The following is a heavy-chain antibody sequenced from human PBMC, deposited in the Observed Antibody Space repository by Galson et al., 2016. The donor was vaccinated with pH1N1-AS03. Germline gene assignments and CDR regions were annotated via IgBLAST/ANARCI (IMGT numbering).Heavy chain of an antibody. CDR1: GGTFSSYA. V-gene: IGHV1-69*13. D-gene: IGHD3-16*01. CDR3: AHHRGYQGLSYAFHA. J-gene: IGHJ5*02. Sequence: SVKVSCKASGGTFSSYAISWVRQAPGQGLEWMGGIIGMFGTTHYALKFQGRVTITADEFATTAYMELSSLRCEDTAVYYCAHHRGYQGLSYAFHAWGQGNLVTVSS. CDR2: IIGMFGTT.